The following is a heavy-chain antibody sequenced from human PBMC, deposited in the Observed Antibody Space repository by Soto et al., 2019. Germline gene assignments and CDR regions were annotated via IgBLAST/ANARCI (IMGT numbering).Heavy chain of an antibody. J-gene: IGHJ4*02. CDR2: ISASGVTT. V-gene: IGHV3-23*01. Sequence: EVQLLESGGGSVQPGGSLRLSCAASGFAFHTHALSWVRQAPGKGLEWVSGISASGVTTYYADSVKGRFTISRDNSKNTVTLQMNSLRAEDTAFYYCAKDRTPPLSLSPSSQAIKNLLVGQCFDSWGQGTLVTVSS. CDR3: AKDRTPPLSLSPSSQAIKNLLVGQCFDS. D-gene: IGHD2-8*02. CDR1: GFAFHTHA.